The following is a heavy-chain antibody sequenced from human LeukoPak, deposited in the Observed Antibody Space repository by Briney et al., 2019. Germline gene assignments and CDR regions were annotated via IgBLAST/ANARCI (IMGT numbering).Heavy chain of an antibody. CDR3: AKTKVPNYYGSGSYVDY. CDR1: GFTFSSYA. CDR2: ISGGGST. J-gene: IGHJ4*02. D-gene: IGHD3-10*01. Sequence: GGSLRLSCAASGFTFSSYAMTWVRQPPGKGLEWVSAISGGGSTYYADSVKGRFTISRDNSKNTLYLQMNSLRAEDTAIYYCAKTKVPNYYGSGSYVDYWGQGTLVTVSS. V-gene: IGHV3-23*01.